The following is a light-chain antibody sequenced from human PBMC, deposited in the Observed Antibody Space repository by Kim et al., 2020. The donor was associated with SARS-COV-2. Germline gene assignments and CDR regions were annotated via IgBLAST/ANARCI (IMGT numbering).Light chain of an antibody. CDR3: QAWVSRTGG. CDR2: QDS. CDR1: KLGDKY. V-gene: IGLV3-1*01. Sequence: SYELTQPPSVSVSPGQTASITCSGDKLGDKYACWYQQKPGQSPVLVIYQDSKRPSRIPERFSGSNSGNTATLTISGTQAMDEADYYCQAWVSRTGGFG. J-gene: IGLJ1*01.